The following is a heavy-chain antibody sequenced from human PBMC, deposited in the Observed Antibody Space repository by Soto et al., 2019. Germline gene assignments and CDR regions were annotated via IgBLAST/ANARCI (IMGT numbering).Heavy chain of an antibody. CDR2: IYYSGST. CDR3: ASPLGGRGVHYYGMDV. D-gene: IGHD3-10*01. J-gene: IGHJ6*02. CDR1: GGSISSSSYY. Sequence: SETLSLTCTVSGGSISSSSYYRGWIRQPPGKGLEWIGSIYYSGSTYYNPSLKSRVTISVDTSKNQFSLKLSSVTAADTAVYYCASPLGGRGVHYYGMDVWGQGTTVTVSS. V-gene: IGHV4-39*01.